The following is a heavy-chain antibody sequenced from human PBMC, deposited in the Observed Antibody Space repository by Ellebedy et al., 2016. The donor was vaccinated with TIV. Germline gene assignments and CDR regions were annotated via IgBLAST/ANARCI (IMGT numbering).Heavy chain of an antibody. V-gene: IGHV4-59*01. CDR1: GGSIGSYY. CDR3: ARAIGGSYEDF. CDR2: TSYSGST. D-gene: IGHD1-26*01. Sequence: SETLSLTCTVSGGSIGSYYWTWIRQPPGKGLEWIGHTSYSGSTNYNPSLKSQVTISIDTSKNQFSLRLTPVTAADTAVYYCARAIGGSYEDFWGQGTLVTVSS. J-gene: IGHJ4*02.